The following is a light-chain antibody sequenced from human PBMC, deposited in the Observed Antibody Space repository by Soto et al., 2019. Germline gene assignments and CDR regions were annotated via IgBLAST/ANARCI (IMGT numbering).Light chain of an antibody. CDR2: STS. J-gene: IGKJ1*01. CDR1: QRFGSSN. Sequence: EIVLTQSPGTLSLSPGERGTLSCRASQRFGSSNLAWYQQKPGQAPRLLIYSTSSRATGIPDRFSGSGSGTDFTLTISRLEPEDFAVYYCQQYGNSPWTFGRGTKVDIK. CDR3: QQYGNSPWT. V-gene: IGKV3-20*01.